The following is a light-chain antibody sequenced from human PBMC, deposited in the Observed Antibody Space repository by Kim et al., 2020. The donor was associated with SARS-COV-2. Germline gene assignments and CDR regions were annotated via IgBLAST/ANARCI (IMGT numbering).Light chain of an antibody. CDR2: ATS. V-gene: IGKV1-39*01. CDR3: QQSYSTPQT. CDR1: QSISNY. Sequence: DIQMTQSPSSLSASVGDRVTITCRASQSISNYLNWYQQKPGKAPKLLIYATSSLQGGVPSRFSGSGSGTDFTLTISSLQPEDFATYYCQQSYSTPQTFGQGTKVDIK. J-gene: IGKJ1*01.